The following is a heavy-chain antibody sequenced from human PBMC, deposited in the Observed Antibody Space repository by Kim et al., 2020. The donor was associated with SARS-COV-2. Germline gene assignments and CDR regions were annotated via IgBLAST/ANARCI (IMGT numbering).Heavy chain of an antibody. V-gene: IGHV4-39*01. CDR2: IYYSGST. J-gene: IGHJ6*03. Sequence: SETLSLTCTVSGGSISSSSYYWGWIRQPPGKGLEWIGSIYYSGSTYYNPSLKRRVTISVDTSKHQFSLKLSSVTAADTAVYYCARQPVLRYFDWLSDYYMDVWGKGPTVPASS. D-gene: IGHD3-9*01. CDR1: GGSISSSSYY. CDR3: ARQPVLRYFDWLSDYYMDV.